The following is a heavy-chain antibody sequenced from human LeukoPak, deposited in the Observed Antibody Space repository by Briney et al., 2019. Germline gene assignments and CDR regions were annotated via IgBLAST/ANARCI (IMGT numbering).Heavy chain of an antibody. Sequence: SQTLSLTCTVSGGSISSGGYYWSWIRQPPGKGLEWIGYIYYSGSTYYNPSLKSRVTISVDTSKNQFSLKLSSVTAADTAVYYCARDLLKWELPYGDDAFDIWGQGTMVTVSS. CDR1: GGSISSGGYY. D-gene: IGHD1-26*01. J-gene: IGHJ3*02. CDR3: ARDLLKWELPYGDDAFDI. CDR2: IYYSGST. V-gene: IGHV4-30-4*08.